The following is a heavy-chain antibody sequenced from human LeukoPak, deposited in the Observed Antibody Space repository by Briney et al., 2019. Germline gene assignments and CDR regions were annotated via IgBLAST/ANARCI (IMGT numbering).Heavy chain of an antibody. V-gene: IGHV3-49*04. CDR2: IRSKAYGGTT. CDR3: TRDRSPFRTANDDY. Sequence: QLGGSLRLSCTASGFPFGDYAMSWVRQAPGKGLEWVGFIRSKAYGGTTEYAASVKGRFTISRDDSKSIAYLQMNSLKTEDTAVYYCTRDRSPFRTANDDYWGQGTLVTVSS. D-gene: IGHD5-18*01. J-gene: IGHJ4*02. CDR1: GFPFGDYA.